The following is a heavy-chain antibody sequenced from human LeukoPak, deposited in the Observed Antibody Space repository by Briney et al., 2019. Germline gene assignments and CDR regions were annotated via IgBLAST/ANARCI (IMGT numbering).Heavy chain of an antibody. CDR3: ARDRTSIKAFDI. D-gene: IGHD6-6*01. V-gene: IGHV4-4*07. CDR1: GGSISSYH. CDR2: IYTSGNT. Sequence: SETLSLTCTVSGGSISSYHWSWIRQPAGKGLEWLRLIYTSGNTKYNPSLKSRVTISVDTSKNHFSMKLSSVTAADTAVYYCARDRTSIKAFDIWGQGTMVTVSS. J-gene: IGHJ3*02.